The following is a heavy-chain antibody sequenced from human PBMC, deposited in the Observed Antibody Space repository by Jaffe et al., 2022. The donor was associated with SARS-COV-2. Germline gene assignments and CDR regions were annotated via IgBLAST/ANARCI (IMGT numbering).Heavy chain of an antibody. CDR1: GYTFTSYY. D-gene: IGHD1-1*01. CDR3: ARTSSTTGTTSDAFDI. J-gene: IGHJ3*02. CDR2: INPSGGST. V-gene: IGHV1-46*01. Sequence: QVQLVQSGAEVKKPGASVKVSCKASGYTFTSYYMHWVRQAPGQGLEWMGIINPSGGSTSYAQKFQGRVTMTRDTSTSTVYMELSSLRSEDTAVYYCARTSSTTGTTSDAFDIWGQGTMVTVSS.